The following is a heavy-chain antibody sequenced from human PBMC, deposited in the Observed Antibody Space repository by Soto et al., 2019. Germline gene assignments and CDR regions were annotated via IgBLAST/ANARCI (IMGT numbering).Heavy chain of an antibody. J-gene: IGHJ6*02. CDR2: INPNSGGT. D-gene: IGHD3-3*01. CDR1: GYTFTGYY. CDR3: ARSLNYDFWSGSPPGGMDV. V-gene: IGHV1-2*04. Sequence: GASVKVSCKASGYTFTGYYMHWVRQAPGQGLEWMGWINPNSGGTNYAQKFQGWVTMTRDTSISTAYMELSRLRSDDTAVYYCARSLNYDFWSGSPPGGMDVWGQGTTVTVSS.